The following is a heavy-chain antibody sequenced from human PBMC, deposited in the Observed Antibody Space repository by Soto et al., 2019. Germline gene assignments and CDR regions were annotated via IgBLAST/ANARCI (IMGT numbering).Heavy chain of an antibody. CDR3: ARGYGRNFDY. V-gene: IGHV4-30-4*01. CDR1: GSITSGDYF. J-gene: IGHJ4*02. CDR2: IYHSGSP. D-gene: IGHD5-18*01. Sequence: PSETLSLTCTVSGSITSGDYFWSWIRQTPGKGLEWIGCIYHSGSPYYNPSLKSRVTISADTSKNQISLELSSVTAADTAVYYCARGYGRNFDYWGQGTLVTVSS.